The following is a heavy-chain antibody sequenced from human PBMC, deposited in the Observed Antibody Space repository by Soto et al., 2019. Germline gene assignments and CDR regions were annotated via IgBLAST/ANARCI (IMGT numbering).Heavy chain of an antibody. CDR2: IGAGDGKT. J-gene: IGHJ4*02. CDR1: GYRFTHYV. V-gene: IGHV1-3*01. D-gene: IGHD1-26*01. Sequence: QVQLVQSGTEVKKPGASVKVSCKASGYRFTHYVIHWVRQAPGQRLEWMGWIGAGDGKTYYSQNFQGRVTITKDTSASTAYMELRSLISEDAAVYYCVSDYASDSGVHLDFWGQGTLVTVSS. CDR3: VSDYASDSGVHLDF.